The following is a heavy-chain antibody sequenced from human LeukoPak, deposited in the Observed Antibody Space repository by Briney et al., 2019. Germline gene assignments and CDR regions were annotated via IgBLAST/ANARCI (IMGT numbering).Heavy chain of an antibody. V-gene: IGHV3-21*01. CDR1: GFILSDYN. Sequence: GGSLRLSCAASGFILSDYNMNWVRQAPGKGLEWVSFIAISGSYITYADSVKGRFTISRDNAKISLYLQMNSLRAEDTAVYYCARDLSATIRAYDYWGQGTLVTVSS. D-gene: IGHD1-26*01. CDR3: ARDLSATIRAYDY. CDR2: IAISGSYI. J-gene: IGHJ4*02.